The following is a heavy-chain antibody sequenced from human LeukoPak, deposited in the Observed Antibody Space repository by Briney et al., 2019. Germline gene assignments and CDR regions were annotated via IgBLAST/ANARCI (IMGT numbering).Heavy chain of an antibody. J-gene: IGHJ4*02. D-gene: IGHD1-26*01. CDR2: ISGGGTST. V-gene: IGHV3-23*01. CDR1: RFTFSSYA. CDR3: ASKSRIVGATDY. Sequence: GGSLRLSCAASRFTFSSYAMSWVRQAPGKGLEWVSAISGGGTSTYYADSVKGRFTISRDNSKNTLYLQMNSLRAEDTAVYYCASKSRIVGATDYWGQGTLVTVSS.